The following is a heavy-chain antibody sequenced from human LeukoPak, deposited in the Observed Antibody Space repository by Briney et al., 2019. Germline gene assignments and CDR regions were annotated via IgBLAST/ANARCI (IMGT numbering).Heavy chain of an antibody. CDR1: GYAFTRYG. Sequence: ASVKVSCKASGYAFTRYGISWVRQAPGQGLEWMGWISAYNGNRNSAQKFQGRVTMTTDTSTSTVYMELRSLRSGDTAVYYCARDGGGDSWGYFDCWGQGTLVTVSS. J-gene: IGHJ4*02. V-gene: IGHV1-18*01. CDR2: ISAYNGNR. CDR3: ARDGGGDSWGYFDC. D-gene: IGHD2-21*02.